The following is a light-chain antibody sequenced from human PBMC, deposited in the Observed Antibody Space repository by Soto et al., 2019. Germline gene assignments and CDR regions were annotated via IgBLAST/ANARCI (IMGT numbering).Light chain of an antibody. Sequence: QSALTQPASVSGSPGQSISISCTGASSYIGGYNYVSWFQQHPGKAPKLMIYEVSYRPSGVSNRFSGSKSGNTASLTISGLQAEDEADYYCSSYTSSSPRYVFGTGTKLTVL. CDR1: SSYIGGYNY. J-gene: IGLJ1*01. CDR3: SSYTSSSPRYV. V-gene: IGLV2-14*01. CDR2: EVS.